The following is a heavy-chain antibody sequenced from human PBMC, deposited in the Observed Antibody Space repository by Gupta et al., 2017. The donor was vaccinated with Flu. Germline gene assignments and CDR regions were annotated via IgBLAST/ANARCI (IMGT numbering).Heavy chain of an antibody. V-gene: IGHV1-2*02. D-gene: IGHD2-2*01. Sequence: QGLEWMGWINPNIGGTNYAQKFQGRVTMTRDTSISTAYMELSRLRSDDTAVYYCARADCSTRSCSPWLASAYGLAVGGQGTTVTASS. CDR3: ARADCSTRSCSPWLASAYGLAV. J-gene: IGHJ6*02. CDR2: INPNIGGT.